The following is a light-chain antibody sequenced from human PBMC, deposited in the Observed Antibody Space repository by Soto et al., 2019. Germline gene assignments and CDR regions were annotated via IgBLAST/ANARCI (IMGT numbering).Light chain of an antibody. CDR2: KAS. Sequence: DIQMTQSPSTLSASVGDRVTITCRASQSIGSWLAWYQQKPGKAPKLLIYKASSIGSGVPSRFSGSGSGTDFILTISSLQPDDFATYYCQQYRSFDTYLYTFGQGTKLEIK. CDR1: QSIGSW. CDR3: QQYRSFDTYLYT. V-gene: IGKV1-5*03. J-gene: IGKJ2*01.